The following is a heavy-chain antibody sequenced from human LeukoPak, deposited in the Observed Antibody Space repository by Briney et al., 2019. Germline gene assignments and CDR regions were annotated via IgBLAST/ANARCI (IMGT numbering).Heavy chain of an antibody. CDR3: AREGCSSTSCQDGMDV. Sequence: ASVKVSCKASGYTFTSYGISWVRQAPGQGLEWMGWISAYNGNTNYAQKFQGRVTITADESTSTAYMELSSLRSEDTAVYYCAREGCSSTSCQDGMDVWGQGTTVTVSS. CDR1: GYTFTSYG. D-gene: IGHD2-2*01. J-gene: IGHJ6*02. V-gene: IGHV1-18*01. CDR2: ISAYNGNT.